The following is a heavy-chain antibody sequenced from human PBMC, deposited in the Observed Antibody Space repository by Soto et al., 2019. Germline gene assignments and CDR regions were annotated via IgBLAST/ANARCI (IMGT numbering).Heavy chain of an antibody. J-gene: IGHJ4*02. V-gene: IGHV3-30*04. CDR2: ISYDGSNK. CDR3: ARPLAGFDY. Sequence: GGSLRLSCAASGFTFSSYAMHWVRQAPGKGLEWVAVISYDGSNKYYADSVKGRFTISRDKSKNTLYLQMNSLRAEDTAVYYCARPLAGFDYWGQGTLVTVAS. CDR1: GFTFSSYA.